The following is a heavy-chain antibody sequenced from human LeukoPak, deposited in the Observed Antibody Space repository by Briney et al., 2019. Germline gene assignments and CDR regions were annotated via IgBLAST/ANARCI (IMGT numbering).Heavy chain of an antibody. D-gene: IGHD3-9*01. V-gene: IGHV3-48*02. J-gene: IGHJ4*02. CDR2: INHNAEMI. CDR1: GFTFSSYS. CDR3: ARDHDWAFDL. Sequence: GGSLRLSCAASGFTFSSYSMNWVRQAPGKGLEWIAYINHNAEMIFYPDFVKGRFTISRDNAKNSLYLQMNALRDEDTAIYYCARDHDWAFDLWGQGTLVTVSS.